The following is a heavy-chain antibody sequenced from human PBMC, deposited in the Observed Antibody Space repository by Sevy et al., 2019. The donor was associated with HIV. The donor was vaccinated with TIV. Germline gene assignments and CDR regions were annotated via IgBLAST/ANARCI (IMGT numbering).Heavy chain of an antibody. V-gene: IGHV1-2*06. Sequence: ASVKVSCKTTGYIFSDYNMHWVRQAPGQGLEWMALINPNSGVTIYAHNFRGRVSVTRDTSMSTAYMELSGLTSDDTAVYYCVREDISAPRILLSFDIWGQGTMVTVSS. D-gene: IGHD2-15*01. CDR2: INPNSGVT. CDR1: GYIFSDYN. CDR3: VREDISAPRILLSFDI. J-gene: IGHJ3*02.